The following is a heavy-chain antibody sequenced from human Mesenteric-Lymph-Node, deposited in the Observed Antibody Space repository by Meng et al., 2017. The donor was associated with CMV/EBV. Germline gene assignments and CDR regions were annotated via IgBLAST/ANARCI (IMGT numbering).Heavy chain of an antibody. CDR2: INMYNSNA. Sequence: ASVKVSCKASGYVPLTYGISWVRQAPGQGPEWMGWINMYNSNANFAQKFQGRVTMTTDTSTTTAYMELRSLRSDDTAVYYCARDGTAAAGIGVPLDYWGQGTLVTVSS. CDR3: ARDGTAAAGIGVPLDY. J-gene: IGHJ4*02. D-gene: IGHD6-13*01. CDR1: GYVPLTYG. V-gene: IGHV1-18*01.